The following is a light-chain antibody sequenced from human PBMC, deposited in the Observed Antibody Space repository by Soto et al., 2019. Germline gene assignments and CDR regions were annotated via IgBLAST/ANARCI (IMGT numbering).Light chain of an antibody. CDR2: EAS. Sequence: DIQMTQSPSSLSASVGDRVTITCRASQDISNFLAWFQQKPGKAPKSLIYEASNLQSGVPPKFSGSASGTDFTLTISSLPPEDFATYYCQQYHSYPPTFGQGTKVEIK. V-gene: IGKV1-16*02. J-gene: IGKJ1*01. CDR1: QDISNF. CDR3: QQYHSYPPT.